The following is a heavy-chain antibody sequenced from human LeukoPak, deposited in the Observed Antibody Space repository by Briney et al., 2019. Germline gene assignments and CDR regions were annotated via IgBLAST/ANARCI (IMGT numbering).Heavy chain of an antibody. J-gene: IGHJ4*02. V-gene: IGHV3-7*01. CDR2: INHNGNVN. D-gene: IGHD3-3*01. CDR3: ASGVVPDY. CDR1: GFTFSSYW. Sequence: GGSLRLSCAASGFTFSSYWMNWARQAPGKGLEWVASINHNGNVNYYVDSVKGRFTISRDNAKNSLYLQMNSLRAEDTAVYYCASGVVPDYWGQGTLVTVSS.